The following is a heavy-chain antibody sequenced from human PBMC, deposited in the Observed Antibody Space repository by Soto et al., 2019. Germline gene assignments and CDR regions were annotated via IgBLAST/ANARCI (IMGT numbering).Heavy chain of an antibody. J-gene: IGHJ5*02. Sequence: QMQLVQSGPEVKKPGTSVKVSCKASGFTFTSSSVQWVRQARGQGLEWVGWIVVGTGDTKYAQKLQARVTFDRDISTTTAYMEVSRLTADDTAVYYCAADRGYRWGQGTLVTVSS. CDR2: IVVGTGDT. V-gene: IGHV1-58*01. CDR1: GFTFTSSS. D-gene: IGHD3-10*01. CDR3: AADRGYR.